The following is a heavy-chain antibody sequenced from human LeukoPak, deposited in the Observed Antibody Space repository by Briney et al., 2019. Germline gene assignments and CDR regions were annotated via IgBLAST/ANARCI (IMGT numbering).Heavy chain of an antibody. J-gene: IGHJ4*02. V-gene: IGHV5-51*01. CDR1: GYSFTSYW. D-gene: IGHD5-18*01. CDR3: ARHREYNYGYSFDY. Sequence: TGESLEISCKGSGYSFTSYWIGWGRQVPGKGLEWMGIIYPGDSDTRYSPSFQGQVTISADKSISTAYLQWSSLKASDPAMYYCARHREYNYGYSFDYSGQGTLVTVSS. CDR2: IYPGDSDT.